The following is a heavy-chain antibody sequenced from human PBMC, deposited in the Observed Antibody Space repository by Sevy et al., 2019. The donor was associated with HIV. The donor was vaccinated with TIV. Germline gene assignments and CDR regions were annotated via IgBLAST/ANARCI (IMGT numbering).Heavy chain of an antibody. V-gene: IGHV1-24*01. CDR1: GYSLTELS. CDR3: ATVRNYYDTSGHDRFDY. CDR2: FDPEEGET. J-gene: IGHJ4*02. Sequence: ASVKVSCKVSGYSLTELSIHWVRQAPGKGLEWMGGFDPEEGETIYTQQLQGRVTMTEDTSTDTAYMELSSLRSEDTAVYYCATVRNYYDTSGHDRFDYWGQGTLVTVSS. D-gene: IGHD3-22*01.